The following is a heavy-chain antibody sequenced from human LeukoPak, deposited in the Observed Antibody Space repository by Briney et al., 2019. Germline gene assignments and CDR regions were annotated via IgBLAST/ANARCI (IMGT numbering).Heavy chain of an antibody. V-gene: IGHV3-23*01. CDR2: ISGSGGST. D-gene: IGHD1-26*01. J-gene: IGHJ4*02. CDR1: GFTFSSYA. Sequence: GGSLRLSCAASGFTFSSYAMSWVRQAPGKGLEWVSAISGSGGSTYYADSVKGRFTISRDNSKNTLYLQMNSLRAEDTAVYYCAKDLLTVGATPRFNFDYWGQGTLVTVSS. CDR3: AKDLLTVGATPRFNFDY.